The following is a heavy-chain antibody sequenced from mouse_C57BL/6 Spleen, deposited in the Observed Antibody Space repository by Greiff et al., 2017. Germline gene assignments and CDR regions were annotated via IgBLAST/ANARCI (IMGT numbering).Heavy chain of an antibody. CDR3: ARSNDGYYVWYFDV. CDR2: IHPNSGST. D-gene: IGHD2-3*01. V-gene: IGHV1-64*01. J-gene: IGHJ1*03. Sequence: VQLQQPGAELVKPGASVKLSCKASGYTFTSYWMHWVKQRPGQGLEWIGMIHPNSGSTNYNEKFKSKATLTVDKSSSTAYMQLSSLTSEDSAVYYWARSNDGYYVWYFDVWGTGTTVTVSS. CDR1: GYTFTSYW.